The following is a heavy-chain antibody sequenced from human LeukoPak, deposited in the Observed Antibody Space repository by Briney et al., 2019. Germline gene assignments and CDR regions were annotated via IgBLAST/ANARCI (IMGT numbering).Heavy chain of an antibody. CDR3: ARAKTYGSGSYYADAFDI. Sequence: SETLSLTCAVSGGSISSSNWWSWVRQPPGKGLEWIGEIYHSGSTNYNPSLKSRVTISVDKSKNQFSLKLSSVTAADTAVYYCARAKTYGSGSYYADAFDIWGQGTMVTVSS. CDR2: IYHSGST. J-gene: IGHJ3*02. V-gene: IGHV4-4*02. CDR1: GGSISSSNW. D-gene: IGHD3-10*01.